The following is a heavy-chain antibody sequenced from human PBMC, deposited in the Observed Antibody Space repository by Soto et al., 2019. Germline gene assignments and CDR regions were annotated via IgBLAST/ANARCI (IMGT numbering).Heavy chain of an antibody. D-gene: IGHD6-25*01. Sequence: QVQLQQWGAGLLKPSETLSLTCAVYGGSFSGYYWSWIRQPPGKGLEWIGEINHRGSTNYNPSLKWRVTISVDTSKSQFSLKLNSVTAADTAVYYCARGSRVKIPAASGRDYYYQGLDVWGQGTAVTVSS. CDR2: INHRGST. J-gene: IGHJ6*02. CDR3: ARGSRVKIPAASGRDYYYQGLDV. V-gene: IGHV4-34*01. CDR1: GGSFSGYY.